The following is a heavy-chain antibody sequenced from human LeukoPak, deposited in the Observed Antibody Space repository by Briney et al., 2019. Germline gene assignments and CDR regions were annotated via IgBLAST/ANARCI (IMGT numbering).Heavy chain of an antibody. CDR3: ARNQEIDYYDSSGFYWGVEY. CDR1: GFTFSNYG. Sequence: GGSLRLSCEASGFTFSNYGMNWVRQAPGKGLEWVSYIRPNDGTTHYADSVKGRFTISRDNAKNSLHLQMDSLRVEDTAVYYCARNQEIDYYDSSGFYWGVEYWGQGTLVTVSS. CDR2: IRPNDGTT. J-gene: IGHJ4*02. V-gene: IGHV3-48*01. D-gene: IGHD3-22*01.